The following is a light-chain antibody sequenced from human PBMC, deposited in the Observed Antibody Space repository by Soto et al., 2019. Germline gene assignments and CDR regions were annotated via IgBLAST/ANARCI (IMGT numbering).Light chain of an antibody. V-gene: IGLV1-40*01. CDR1: SSNIGAGFD. CDR3: QSYDSRLWGVV. CDR2: GNN. J-gene: IGLJ2*01. Sequence: QSVLTQPPSVSGAPGQRVTISCTGSSSNIGAGFDVHWYQQVPGTAPKLLIFGNNNRPSGVPDRFSGSKSGTSASLAITGLQAEDETDYYCQSYDSRLWGVVFVGGTKLTVL.